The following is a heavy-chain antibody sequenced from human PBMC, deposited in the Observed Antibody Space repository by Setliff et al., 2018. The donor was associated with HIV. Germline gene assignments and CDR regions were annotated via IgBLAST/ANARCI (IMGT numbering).Heavy chain of an antibody. V-gene: IGHV4-38-2*01. CDR2: IYHSGST. J-gene: IGHJ3*02. D-gene: IGHD6-19*01. Sequence: SETLSLTCAVSGSSISNGYYWSWIRQPPGKGLEWIGSIYHSGSTYYNPSLKSRVTISVDTSKNQFSLKLSSATAADTAVYHCARRNSGWYDAFDIWGQGTMVTVSS. CDR3: ARRNSGWYDAFDI. CDR1: GSSISNGYY.